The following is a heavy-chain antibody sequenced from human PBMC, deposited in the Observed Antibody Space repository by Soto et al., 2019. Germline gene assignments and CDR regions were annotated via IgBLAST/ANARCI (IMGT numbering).Heavy chain of an antibody. CDR1: GYTFTTSV. D-gene: IGHD2-21*01. Sequence: QIQLAQSGAEVKKPGASVKVSCKASGYTFTTSVFGWMRQAPGQGLEWVGWISAYNGNTKYAQKLQDRVTMTTDASTSTVYMELTSLSSDDTAVYYCARSIYPNWFDPWGQGTLVTVSS. J-gene: IGHJ5*02. CDR2: ISAYNGNT. CDR3: ARSIYPNWFDP. V-gene: IGHV1-18*01.